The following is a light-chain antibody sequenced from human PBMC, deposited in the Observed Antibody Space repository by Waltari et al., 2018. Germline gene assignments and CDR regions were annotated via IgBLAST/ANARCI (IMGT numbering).Light chain of an antibody. Sequence: QSALTQPASVSGSPGQSITISCTGTNSDVGAYQYVSWYQQNPGKAPKLIIFDVSRRPSGVSYRFSGYKSGSTASLTISGLQAGDEADYYCSSYPTSATWVFGGGTRVAVL. V-gene: IGLV2-14*03. CDR1: NSDVGAYQY. CDR2: DVS. CDR3: SSYPTSATWV. J-gene: IGLJ3*02.